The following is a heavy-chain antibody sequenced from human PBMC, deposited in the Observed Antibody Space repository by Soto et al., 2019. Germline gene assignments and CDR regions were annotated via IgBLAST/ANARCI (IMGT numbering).Heavy chain of an antibody. V-gene: IGHV4-34*01. CDR3: ARGWGRIFDY. CDR1: GGSFSGYY. Sequence: QVQLQQWGAGLLKPSETLSLTCAVYGGSFSGYYWNWIRQPPGKGLEWIGEINHSGSTNYNPSLTGRVTISVDTSKNQFSLKLSSVTAADTAVYYCARGWGRIFDYWGQGTLVTVSS. D-gene: IGHD7-27*01. J-gene: IGHJ4*02. CDR2: INHSGST.